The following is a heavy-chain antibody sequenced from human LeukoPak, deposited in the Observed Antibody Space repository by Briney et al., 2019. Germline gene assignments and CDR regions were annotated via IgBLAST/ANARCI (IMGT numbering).Heavy chain of an antibody. CDR3: AVHPHGQQLALQLFDY. CDR1: GFTFSSYG. J-gene: IGHJ4*02. CDR2: ISYDGSNK. V-gene: IGHV3-30*03. D-gene: IGHD6-13*01. Sequence: GRSLRLSCAASGFTFSSYGMHWGRQAPGKGLEWVAVISYDGSNKYYADSAKGGFTISRDNSKNALYLQLNSLRAEDTAVSYSAVHPHGQQLALQLFDYSGQGTLVTVSS.